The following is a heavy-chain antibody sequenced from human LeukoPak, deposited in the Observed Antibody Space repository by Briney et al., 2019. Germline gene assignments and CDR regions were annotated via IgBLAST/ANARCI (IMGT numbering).Heavy chain of an antibody. J-gene: IGHJ4*02. CDR2: ISSSSSYI. CDR3: ARFVATGYASLNY. D-gene: IGHD1-26*01. V-gene: IGHV3-21*01. Sequence: PGGSLRLSCAASGFTFSSYSMNWVRQAPGKGLEWVSSISSSSSYIYYADSVKGRFTISRDNAKNSLYLQMNSLRAEDTAVYYCARFVATGYASLNYWGQGTLVTVSS. CDR1: GFTFSSYS.